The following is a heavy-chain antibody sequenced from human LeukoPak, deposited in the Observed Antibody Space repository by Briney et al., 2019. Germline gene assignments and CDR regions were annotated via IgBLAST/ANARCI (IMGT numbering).Heavy chain of an antibody. V-gene: IGHV4-39*01. CDR2: IYYSGST. CDR1: GGSISSSRYY. Sequence: SETLSLTCTVSGGSISSSRYYWGWIRQPPGKGLEWIGSIYYSGSTYYNPSLKSRVTISVDTSKNQFSLKLSSVTAADTAVYYCARHTLVPYYFDYWGQGTLVTVSS. D-gene: IGHD1-26*01. J-gene: IGHJ4*02. CDR3: ARHTLVPYYFDY.